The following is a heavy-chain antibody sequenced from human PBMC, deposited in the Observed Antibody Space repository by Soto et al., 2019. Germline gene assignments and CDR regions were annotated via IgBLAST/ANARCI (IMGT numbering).Heavy chain of an antibody. D-gene: IGHD2-2*01. CDR1: GFTFSSYS. J-gene: IGHJ5*02. V-gene: IGHV3-21*01. CDR3: ARKIYFRGSTCYNNWFDP. Sequence: PGGSLRLSCAASGFTFSSYSMNWVRQAPGKGLEWVSSISSSSTYIYYADSVKGRFSTSRDNAKNSLYLQMNSLRAEDTALYYCARKIYFRGSTCYNNWFDPWGQGTLVTVSP. CDR2: ISSSSTYI.